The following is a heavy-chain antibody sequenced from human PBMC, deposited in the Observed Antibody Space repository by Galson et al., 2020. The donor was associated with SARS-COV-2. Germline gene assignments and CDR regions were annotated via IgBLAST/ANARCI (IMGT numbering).Heavy chain of an antibody. D-gene: IGHD3-22*01. CDR3: ARMGDYYDSSGYYGRYFDY. J-gene: IGHJ4*02. CDR1: GGSISSGGYY. V-gene: IGHV4-31*03. Sequence: SQTLSLTCTVSGGSISSGGYYWSWIRQHPGKGLEWIGYIYYSGSTYYTPSLRGRVTISVDTSKNQFSLKLSSVTAADTAVYYCARMGDYYDSSGYYGRYFDYWGQGTLVTVSS. CDR2: IYYSGST.